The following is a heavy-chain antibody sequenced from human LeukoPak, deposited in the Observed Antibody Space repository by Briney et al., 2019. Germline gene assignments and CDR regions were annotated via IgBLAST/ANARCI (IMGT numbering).Heavy chain of an antibody. V-gene: IGHV1-69*04. J-gene: IGHJ4*02. CDR1: GGTFSSYA. Sequence: SVKVSCKASGGTFSSYAISWVRQAPGQGLEWMGRIIPILGIANYAQKFQGRVTITADKSTSTAYMELSSLRSEDTAVYYCARGGYDSSGYYFTFDYWGQGTLVTVSS. CDR3: ARGGYDSSGYYFTFDY. CDR2: IIPILGIA. D-gene: IGHD3-22*01.